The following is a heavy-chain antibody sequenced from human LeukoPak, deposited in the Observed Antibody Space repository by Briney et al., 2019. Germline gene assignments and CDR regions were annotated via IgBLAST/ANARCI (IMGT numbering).Heavy chain of an antibody. V-gene: IGHV3-23*01. CDR2: ISGSGGST. D-gene: IGHD3-3*01. Sequence: GGSLRLSCAASGFTFSSYAMSWVRQVPGKGLEWVSAISGSGGSTYYADSVKGRFTISRDNSKNTLYLQMNSLRAEDTAVYDCACSILRFSEWSMPRWFDPWGQGTLVTVSS. CDR3: ACSILRFSEWSMPRWFDP. CDR1: GFTFSSYA. J-gene: IGHJ5*02.